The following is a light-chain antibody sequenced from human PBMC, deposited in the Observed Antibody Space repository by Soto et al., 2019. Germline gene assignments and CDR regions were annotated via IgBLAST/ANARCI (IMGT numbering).Light chain of an antibody. V-gene: IGKV3-20*01. CDR2: GAS. J-gene: IGKJ1*01. CDR3: QQYSSSPET. Sequence: EIVLTQSPGTLSLSPGERATLSCRASQSVSSSYVAWYQQKPGQAPRLLIYGASSRATGIPARFSGSGSGTDFTLTISRLEPEDFAVYYCQQYSSSPETFGQGTKVEIK. CDR1: QSVSSSY.